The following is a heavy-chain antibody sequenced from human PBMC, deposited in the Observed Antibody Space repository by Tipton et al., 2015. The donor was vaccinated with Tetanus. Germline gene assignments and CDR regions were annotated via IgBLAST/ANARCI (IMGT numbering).Heavy chain of an antibody. Sequence: TLSLTCTVSGGSISSDGAYWSWIRQHPGEGLEWIGYISNSGSTYYNPSLKSRVTISVDTSQKQISLKVNSVTAADTAVYYCAILPKHWLAPRGAPWGQGILVTVSS. CDR2: ISNSGST. V-gene: IGHV4-31*03. J-gene: IGHJ5*02. CDR1: GGSISSDGAY. D-gene: IGHD6-19*01. CDR3: AILPKHWLAPRGAP.